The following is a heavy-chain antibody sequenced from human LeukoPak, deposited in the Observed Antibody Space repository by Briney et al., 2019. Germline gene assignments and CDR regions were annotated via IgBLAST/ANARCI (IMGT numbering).Heavy chain of an antibody. V-gene: IGHV1-69*04. CDR1: GGTFSSYA. J-gene: IGHJ4*02. CDR2: IIPILGIA. D-gene: IGHD6-13*01. Sequence: ASVEVSCKASGGTFSSYAISWVRQAPGQGLEWMGRIIPILGIANYAQKFQGRVTITADKSTSTAYMELSSLRSEDTAVYYCARAGIAAAGTVFDYWGQGTLVTVSS. CDR3: ARAGIAAAGTVFDY.